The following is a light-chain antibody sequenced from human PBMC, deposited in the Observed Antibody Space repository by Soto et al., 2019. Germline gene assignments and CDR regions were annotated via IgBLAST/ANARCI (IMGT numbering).Light chain of an antibody. V-gene: IGKV3-15*01. CDR2: CAS. CDR3: QQLNNWTWT. CDR1: QSISDT. J-gene: IGKJ1*01. Sequence: EIVLTQSPATLSVSPGGRATLSCRASQSISDTLAWYQKKACQDPWILIHCASTRATGFPARFSGSVSGTDFNLTLRRLQSEDFAIYECQQLNNWTWTFGPMTKVDIK.